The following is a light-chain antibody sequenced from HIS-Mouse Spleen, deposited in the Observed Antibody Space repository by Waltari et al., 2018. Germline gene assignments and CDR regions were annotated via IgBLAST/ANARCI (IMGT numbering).Light chain of an antibody. J-gene: IGLJ1*01. CDR1: SSDVGGYNY. CDR2: EVS. CDR3: SSYAGSNNYV. V-gene: IGLV2-8*01. Sequence: QSALTQPPSASGSPGQSVTISCTGTSSDVGGYNYVSWYQQHPGKAPKRMIYEVSKRPPGVPDRFSGSKSGNTASLTVSGLQAEDEADYYCSSYAGSNNYVFGTGTKVTVL.